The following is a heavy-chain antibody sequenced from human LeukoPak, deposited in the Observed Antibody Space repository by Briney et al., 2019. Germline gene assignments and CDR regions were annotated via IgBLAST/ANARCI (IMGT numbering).Heavy chain of an antibody. D-gene: IGHD6-13*01. V-gene: IGHV4-59*01. Sequence: SETLSLTCAVYGGSFSGYYWSWIRQPPGKGLEWIGDIYYSGSTKYNPSLKSRVTTSVDRSKNEVSLKLSSVTAADTAVYYCARDYSSSYHYFDYWGQGTLVTVSS. CDR2: IYYSGST. J-gene: IGHJ4*02. CDR1: GGSFSGYY. CDR3: ARDYSSSYHYFDY.